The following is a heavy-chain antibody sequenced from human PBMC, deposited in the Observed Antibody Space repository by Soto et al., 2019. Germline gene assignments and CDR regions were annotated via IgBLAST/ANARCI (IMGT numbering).Heavy chain of an antibody. CDR1: GGSISSYY. V-gene: IGHV4-59*01. Sequence: PSETLSLTCTVSGGSISSYYWSWIRQPPGKGLEWIGYIYYSGSTNYNPSLKSRVTISVDTSKNQFSLKLSSVTAADTAVYYCALGSFRRAEWDDSSGGYYYYGMDVWGQGTTVTVSS. J-gene: IGHJ6*02. CDR3: ALGSFRRAEWDDSSGGYYYYGMDV. CDR2: IYYSGST. D-gene: IGHD3-22*01.